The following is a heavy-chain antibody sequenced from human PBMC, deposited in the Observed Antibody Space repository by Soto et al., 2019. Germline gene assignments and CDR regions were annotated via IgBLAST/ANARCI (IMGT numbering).Heavy chain of an antibody. CDR2: INAGNGNT. D-gene: IGHD2-2*01. V-gene: IGHV1-3*01. Sequence: QVQLVQSGAEVKKPGASVKVSCKASGYTFTSYAMHWVRQAPGQRLEWMGWINAGNGNTKYSQKFQGRVTITRDTSASTAYMELSRLRSEDTAVYYCAREGGILGYCSSTSCYARNWFDPWGQGTLVTVSS. CDR1: GYTFTSYA. CDR3: AREGGILGYCSSTSCYARNWFDP. J-gene: IGHJ5*02.